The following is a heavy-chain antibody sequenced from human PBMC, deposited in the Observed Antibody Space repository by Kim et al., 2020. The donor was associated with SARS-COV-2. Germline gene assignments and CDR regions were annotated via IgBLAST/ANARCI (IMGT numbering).Heavy chain of an antibody. D-gene: IGHD2-2*01. CDR3: MKGSSMSTPEYFHH. Sequence: GGSLRLSCAASGFTFSYYGMHWVRQAPGKGLEWVAVTSYDGRNKFYADSVKGRFSISRDNSKNTLYLQMDNLGTQDTAIYYCMKGSSMSTPEYFHHWGQGTRVTVTS. CDR2: TSYDGRNK. CDR1: GFTFSYYG. V-gene: IGHV3-30*18. J-gene: IGHJ1*01.